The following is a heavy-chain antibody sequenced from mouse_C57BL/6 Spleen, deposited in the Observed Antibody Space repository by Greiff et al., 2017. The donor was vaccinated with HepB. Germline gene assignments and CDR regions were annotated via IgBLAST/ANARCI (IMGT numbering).Heavy chain of an antibody. CDR3: AKGAMDY. V-gene: IGHV5-17*01. Sequence: EVKLMESGGGLVKPGGSLKLSCAASGFTFSDYGMHWVRQAPEKGLEWVAYISSGSSTIYYADTVKGRFTISRDNAKNTLFLQMTSLRSEDTAMYYCAKGAMDYWGQGTSVTVSS. CDR2: ISSGSSTI. CDR1: GFTFSDYG. J-gene: IGHJ4*01.